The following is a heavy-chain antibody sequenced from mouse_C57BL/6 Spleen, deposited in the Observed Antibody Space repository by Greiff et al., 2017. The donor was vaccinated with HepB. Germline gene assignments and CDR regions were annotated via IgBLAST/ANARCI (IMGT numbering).Heavy chain of an antibody. J-gene: IGHJ4*01. V-gene: IGHV1-39*01. CDR2: INPNYGTT. Sequence: VQLKESGPELVKPGASVKISCKASGYSFTDYNMNWVKQSNGKSLEWIGVINPNYGTTSYNQKFKGKATLTVDQSSSTAYMQLNSLTSEDSAVYYCARSAGSSYRYAMDYWGQGTSVTVSS. D-gene: IGHD1-1*01. CDR1: GYSFTDYN. CDR3: ARSAGSSYRYAMDY.